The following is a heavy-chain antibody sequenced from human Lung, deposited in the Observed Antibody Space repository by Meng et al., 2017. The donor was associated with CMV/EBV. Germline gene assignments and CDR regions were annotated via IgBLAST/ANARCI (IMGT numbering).Heavy chain of an antibody. CDR3: ARDYVGASGLDY. V-gene: IGHV3-48*01. D-gene: IGHD1-26*01. J-gene: IGHJ4*02. CDR1: GFTFSSYS. CDR2: ISSSSRTA. Sequence: ESXKISXAASGFTFSSYSMNWVRQAPGKGLEWLSYISSSSRTADYADSVKGRLTISRDNVNKSLYLQINSLRAEDTAVYYCARDYVGASGLDYWGQGTXVTGAS.